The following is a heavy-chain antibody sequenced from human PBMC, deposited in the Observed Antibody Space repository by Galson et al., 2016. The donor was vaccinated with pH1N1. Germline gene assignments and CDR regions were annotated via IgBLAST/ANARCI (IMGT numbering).Heavy chain of an antibody. CDR3: TTDSTPHSDSSSYFDY. CDR2: IKSTTDGGTI. CDR1: SFSNTW. J-gene: IGHJ4*02. V-gene: IGHV3-15*01. D-gene: IGHD6-6*01. Sequence: SFSNTWMNWVRQAPGKGLEWVGRIKSTTDGGTIDYAAPVKGRFTISRDDSKNVLYLQMNSLKTEDTAVYYCTTDSTPHSDSSSYFDYWGQGTLVTVSS.